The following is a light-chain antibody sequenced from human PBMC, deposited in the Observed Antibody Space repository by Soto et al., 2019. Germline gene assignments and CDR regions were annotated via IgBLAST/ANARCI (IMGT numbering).Light chain of an antibody. CDR1: QSIIIY. Sequence: DIKMTQSPSSLSVSLGERATITCRASQSIIIYLNWYQQKPGKAPKLLISGASSLQSGVPSRFSGSVSGTDLTLTISSLQTEDWATYYGQQRYSPPRTFGPGTKLEIK. V-gene: IGKV1-39*01. CDR2: GAS. J-gene: IGKJ1*01. CDR3: QQRYSPPRT.